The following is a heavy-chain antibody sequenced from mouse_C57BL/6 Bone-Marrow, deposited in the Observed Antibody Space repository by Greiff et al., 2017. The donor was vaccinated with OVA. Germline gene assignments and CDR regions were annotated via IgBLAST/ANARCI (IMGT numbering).Heavy chain of an antibody. CDR2: ISSGSSTI. CDR1: GFTFSDYG. CDR3: ARSYVSSYGDYAMDY. V-gene: IGHV5-17*01. Sequence: EVKLVESGGGLVKPGGSLKLSCTASGFTFSDYGMHWVRQAPEKGLEWVAYISSGSSTIYYADTVKGRFTISRDNAKNTLFLQMTSLRSEDTAMYYCARSYVSSYGDYAMDYWGQGTSVTVSS. J-gene: IGHJ4*01. D-gene: IGHD1-1*01.